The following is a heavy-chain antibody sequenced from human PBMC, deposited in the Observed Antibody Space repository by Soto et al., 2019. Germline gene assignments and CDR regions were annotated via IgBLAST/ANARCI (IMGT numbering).Heavy chain of an antibody. J-gene: IGHJ4*02. D-gene: IGHD3-10*01. V-gene: IGHV4-61*01. Sequence: PWETLSLTCSVSGVSVSGGSYIWSWIRQPPGKGLEWIGYIFYTGSTNYNPSLKSRVTISIDTSRNQFSLKLISVTAADTAVYFCARGYYYRSGSYVDSWGQGTLVTVSS. CDR3: ARGYYYRSGSYVDS. CDR1: GVSVSGGSYI. CDR2: IFYTGST.